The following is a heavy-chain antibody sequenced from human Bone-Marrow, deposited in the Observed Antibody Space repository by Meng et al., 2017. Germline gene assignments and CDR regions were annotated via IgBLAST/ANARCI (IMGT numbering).Heavy chain of an antibody. J-gene: IGHJ4*02. CDR1: GFAFSDAW. Sequence: EGHLVGSGGGLVKPGGSLRLYCAASGFAFSDAWMSWVRQAPGKGLEWVGLIKSKSAGGTTDYAAPVKGRFTISRDDSKTTMYLQMNSLKTEDTAVYYCTASPATEYWGQGTLVTVSS. CDR3: TASPATEY. CDR2: IKSKSAGGTT. V-gene: IGHV3-15*01. D-gene: IGHD1-26*01.